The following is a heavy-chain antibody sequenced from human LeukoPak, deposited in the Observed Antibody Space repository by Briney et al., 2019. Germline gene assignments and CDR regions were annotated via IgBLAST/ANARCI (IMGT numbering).Heavy chain of an antibody. CDR3: ARGSGSRAFDY. J-gene: IGHJ4*02. Sequence: GGSLRLSCAASGFTFSSYSMNWVRQAPGKGLEWVSYISSSSSTIYYADSVKGRFTISRDNAKNSLYLQMNSLRAEDTAVYYCARGSGSRAFDYWGQGTLVTVSS. D-gene: IGHD1-26*01. CDR2: ISSSSSTI. V-gene: IGHV3-48*01. CDR1: GFTFSSYS.